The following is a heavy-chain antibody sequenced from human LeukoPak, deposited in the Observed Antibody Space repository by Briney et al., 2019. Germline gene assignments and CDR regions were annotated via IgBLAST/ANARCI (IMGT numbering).Heavy chain of an antibody. J-gene: IGHJ4*02. D-gene: IGHD6-6*01. CDR2: INPNSGGT. V-gene: IGHV1-2*02. Sequence: ASVKVSCKASGYTFTGYYMHWVRQASGQGLEWMGWINPNSGGTNYAQKFQGRVTMTRDTSISTAYMELSRLRSDDTAVYYCARVLASIAARPFDYWGQGTLVTVSS. CDR1: GYTFTGYY. CDR3: ARVLASIAARPFDY.